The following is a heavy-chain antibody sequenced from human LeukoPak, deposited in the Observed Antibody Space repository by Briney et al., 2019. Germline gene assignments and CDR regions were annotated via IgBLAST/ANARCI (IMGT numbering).Heavy chain of an antibody. V-gene: IGHV3-53*01. J-gene: IGHJ4*01. Sequence: GGSLRLSCAASGFTVSSNYMSWVRQAPGKGLEWVSVIYSGGSTYYADSVKGRFTISRDNSKNTLYLQMNSLRAEDTAVYYCARVDEQLVLYDYWGQEPWSPSPQ. CDR2: IYSGGST. CDR3: ARVDEQLVLYDY. D-gene: IGHD6-6*01. CDR1: GFTVSSNY.